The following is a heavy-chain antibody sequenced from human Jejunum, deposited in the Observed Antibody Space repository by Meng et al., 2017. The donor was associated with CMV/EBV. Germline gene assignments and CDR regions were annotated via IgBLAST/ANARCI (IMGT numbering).Heavy chain of an antibody. D-gene: IGHD1-26*01. CDR2: IYRGDDK. V-gene: IGHV2-5*02. J-gene: IGHJ4*02. CDR3: AHFVGGYYPSRPDY. CDR1: GFSPSTSGVG. Sequence: ITLKESGPTRVKLXETLTTTCXSAGFSPSTSGVGVGWIRQPPGKALEWLALIYRGDDKRYSPSLNSRLTIAKDTSNNEVVLTLTNMGPIDTGTYYCAHFVGGYYPSRPDYWGQGTLVTVSS.